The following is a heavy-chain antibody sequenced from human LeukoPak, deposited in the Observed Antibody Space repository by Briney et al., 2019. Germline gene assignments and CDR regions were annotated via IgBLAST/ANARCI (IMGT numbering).Heavy chain of an antibody. CDR1: GGSISSSSYY. CDR2: IYYSGST. Sequence: SETLSLTCTVSGGSISSSSYYWGWIRQPPGKGLEWIGSIYYSGSTYYNPSLKSRVTISVDTSKNQFSQKLTSVTAADTAVYYCARTTEGGYTYGYFYYYYMDVWGKGTTVTISS. D-gene: IGHD5-18*01. V-gene: IGHV4-39*07. CDR3: ARTTEGGYTYGYFYYYYMDV. J-gene: IGHJ6*03.